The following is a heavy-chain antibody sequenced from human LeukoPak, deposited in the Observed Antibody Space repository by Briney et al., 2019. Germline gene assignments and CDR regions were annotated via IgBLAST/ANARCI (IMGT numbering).Heavy chain of an antibody. CDR2: INHSGST. D-gene: IGHD1-26*01. CDR1: GGSFSGYY. CDR3: ARQKIVGATHDAFDI. Sequence: SETLSLTCAVYGGSFSGYYWSWIRQPPGKGLEWIGEINHSGSTNYNPSLKSRVTISVDTSKNQFSLKLSSVTAADTAVYYCARQKIVGATHDAFDIWGQGTMVTVSS. J-gene: IGHJ3*02. V-gene: IGHV4-34*01.